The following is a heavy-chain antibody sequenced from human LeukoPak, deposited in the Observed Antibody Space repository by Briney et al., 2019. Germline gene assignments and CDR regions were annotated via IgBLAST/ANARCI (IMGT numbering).Heavy chain of an antibody. D-gene: IGHD2-15*01. CDR1: GYTFTSYA. CDR2: IIPIFGTA. V-gene: IGHV1-69*13. Sequence: ASVKVSCKASGYTFTSYAISWVRQAPGQGLEWMGGIIPIFGTANYAQKFQGRVAITADESTSTAYMELSSLRSEDTAVYYCARDSGAVVVAAPYNWFDPWGQGTLVTVSS. J-gene: IGHJ5*02. CDR3: ARDSGAVVVAAPYNWFDP.